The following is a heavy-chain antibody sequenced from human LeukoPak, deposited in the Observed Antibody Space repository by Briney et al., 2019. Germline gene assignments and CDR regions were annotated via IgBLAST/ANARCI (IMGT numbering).Heavy chain of an antibody. Sequence: SETLSLTCTVSGGSISSSSYYWGWIRQPPGKGLEWIGSIYYSGSTYYNPSLKSRVTISVDTSKNQFSLKLSSVTAADTAVYYCARGSGRGYDFDYWGQGTLVTVSS. CDR3: ARGSGRGYDFDY. J-gene: IGHJ4*02. CDR1: GGSISSSSYY. CDR2: IYYSGST. D-gene: IGHD5-12*01. V-gene: IGHV4-39*07.